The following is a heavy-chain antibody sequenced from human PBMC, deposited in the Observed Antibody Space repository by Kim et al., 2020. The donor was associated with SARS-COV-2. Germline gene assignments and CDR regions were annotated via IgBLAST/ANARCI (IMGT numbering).Heavy chain of an antibody. V-gene: IGHV4-59*08. CDR1: GGSISSYY. D-gene: IGHD2-2*01. CDR2: IYYSGST. J-gene: IGHJ2*01. CDR3: ARRTVPAAMSRYWYFDL. Sequence: SETLSLTCTVSGGSISSYYWSWIRQPPGKGLEWIGYIYYSGSTNYNPSLKSRVTISVDTSKNQFSLKLSSVTAADTAVYYCARRTVPAAMSRYWYFDLWGRGTLVTVSS.